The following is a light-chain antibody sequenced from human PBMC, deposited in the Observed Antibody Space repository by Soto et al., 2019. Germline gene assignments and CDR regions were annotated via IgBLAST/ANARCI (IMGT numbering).Light chain of an antibody. CDR2: DVS. CDR1: QSVSSNF. CDR3: QQFGGSPMYT. V-gene: IGKV3-20*01. J-gene: IGKJ2*01. Sequence: EVVLTQSPGILSLSPGERATLSCRASQSVSSNFLAWYQQRPGQAPRLLISDVSTRAPGTPARFSGSGSGTDFTLRISSLEPEDSAVYYCQQFGGSPMYTFGQGTKLEIK.